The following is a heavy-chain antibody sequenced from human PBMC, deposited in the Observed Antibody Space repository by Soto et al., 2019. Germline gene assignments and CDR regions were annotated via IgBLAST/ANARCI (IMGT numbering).Heavy chain of an antibody. CDR1: GGSISSSSYY. CDR3: ARDRDGGDYDLFDY. J-gene: IGHJ4*02. D-gene: IGHD4-17*01. Sequence: SETLSLTCTVPGGSISSSSYYWGWIRQPPGKGLEWIGSIYYSGSTYYNPSLKSRVTISVDTSKNQFSLKLSSVTAADTAVDYCARDRDGGDYDLFDYWGQGTLVTVSS. V-gene: IGHV4-39*07. CDR2: IYYSGST.